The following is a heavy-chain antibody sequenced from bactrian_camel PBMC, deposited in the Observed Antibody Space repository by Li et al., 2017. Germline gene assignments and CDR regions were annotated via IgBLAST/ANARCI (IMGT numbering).Heavy chain of an antibody. CDR3: AAEEPIRNPKQYGRFCSGNPFGC. Sequence: HVQLVESGGGSVQAGGSLKLSCAVSGYTGSRQCMGWFRQAPGNECEWVSSIMHHGTVYYSEAVKGRFTISRDNAKNTVYLQMNSLKPEDTGVYYCAAEEPIRNPKQYGRFCSGNPFGCWGQGTQVTVS. V-gene: IGHV3S9*01. D-gene: IGHD3*01. J-gene: IGHJ6*01. CDR2: IMHHGTV. CDR1: GYTGSRQC.